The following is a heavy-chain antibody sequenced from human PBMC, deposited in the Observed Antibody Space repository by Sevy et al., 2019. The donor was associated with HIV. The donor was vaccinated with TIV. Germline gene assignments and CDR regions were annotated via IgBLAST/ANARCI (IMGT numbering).Heavy chain of an antibody. J-gene: IGHJ4*02. CDR2: IYYSGST. CDR1: GGSVSSGSYY. D-gene: IGHD6-13*01. Sequence: SETLSLTCTVSGGSVSSGSYYWSWIRQPPGKGLEWIGYIYYSGSTNYNPSLKSGVTISVDTCKNQFSLKLSSVTAAATAVYYCAREPIVRQLTTAEGMGSFDYWGQGTLVTVSS. CDR3: AREPIVRQLTTAEGMGSFDY. V-gene: IGHV4-61*01.